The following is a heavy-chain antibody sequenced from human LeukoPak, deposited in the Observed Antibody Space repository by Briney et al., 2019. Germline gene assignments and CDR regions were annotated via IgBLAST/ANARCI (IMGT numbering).Heavy chain of an antibody. Sequence: ASVKVSCKASGYTFTSYAMNWVRQAPGQGLEWMGWINTNTENPTYAQGFTGRFVFSLYTSVCTAYLQLSSLKAEATAVSYCDRGEVPAGIWGQGTVVSVSS. CDR2: INTNTENP. V-gene: IGHV7-4-1*02. CDR3: DRGEVPAGI. CDR1: GYTFTSYA. D-gene: IGHD2-2*01. J-gene: IGHJ4*02.